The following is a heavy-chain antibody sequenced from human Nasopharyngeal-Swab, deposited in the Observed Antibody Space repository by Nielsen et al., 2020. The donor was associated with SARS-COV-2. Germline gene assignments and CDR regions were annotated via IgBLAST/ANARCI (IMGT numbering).Heavy chain of an antibody. V-gene: IGHV4-61*02. Sequence: SETLSPTCTVSGGSISSGSYYWSWIRQPAGKGLEWIGRIYTSGSTNYNPSPKSRVTISVDTSKNQFSLKLSSVTAAETDGEEGEREGNSNYDYYYMDVWGKGTTVTVSS. CDR2: IYTSGST. CDR1: GGSISSGSYY. CDR3: EREGNSNYDYYYMDV. J-gene: IGHJ6*03. D-gene: IGHD1/OR15-1a*01.